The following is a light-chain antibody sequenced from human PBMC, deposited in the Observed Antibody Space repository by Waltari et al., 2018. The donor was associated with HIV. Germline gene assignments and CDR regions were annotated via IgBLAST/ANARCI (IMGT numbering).Light chain of an antibody. Sequence: SYELKQPPSVSVSPGQTATITCSGDALATQYAFWYQQKAGHAPVVIIYKDSERPPGIPERISGSSSGTTVTLTISEVQAEDEADYYCQSADSSGTYVFGSGTKVTVL. V-gene: IGLV3-25*03. CDR2: KDS. CDR3: QSADSSGTYV. CDR1: ALATQY. J-gene: IGLJ1*01.